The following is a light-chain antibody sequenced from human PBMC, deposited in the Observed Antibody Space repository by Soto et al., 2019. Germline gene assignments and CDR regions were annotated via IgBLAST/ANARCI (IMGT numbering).Light chain of an antibody. CDR3: QQYHNLPLT. Sequence: EIVMTHSPATLSVYPWEMATLSCRASQSVNIYLAWYQQKPGQAPRLLIFGASSRATGVPARFSGSGSGTEFTLTINSLQSEDFAVYFCQQYHNLPLTFGPGTKVDIK. CDR2: GAS. J-gene: IGKJ3*01. V-gene: IGKV3-15*01. CDR1: QSVNIY.